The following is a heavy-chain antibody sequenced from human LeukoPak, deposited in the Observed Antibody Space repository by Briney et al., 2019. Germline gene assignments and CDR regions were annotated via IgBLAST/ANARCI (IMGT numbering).Heavy chain of an antibody. CDR1: GDSVSSNSAA. V-gene: IGHV6-1*01. Sequence: SQTLSLTCAISGDSVSSNSAAWNWIRQSPSRGLEWLGRAYYRSKWYYDYAVAVKSRISINPDTSKNQFSLQLSSVTPEDTAVYYCARDPVGGSTIFDYWGQGTLVTVSS. CDR2: AYYRSKWYY. CDR3: ARDPVGGSTIFDY. D-gene: IGHD1-26*01. J-gene: IGHJ4*02.